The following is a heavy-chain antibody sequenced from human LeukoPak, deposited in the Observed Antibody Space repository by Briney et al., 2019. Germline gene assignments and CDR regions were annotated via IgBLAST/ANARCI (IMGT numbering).Heavy chain of an antibody. CDR1: VGSLSSSNW. Sequence: SRSLSLTRAVSVGSLSSSNWWSWVRQPPGKGLDWIGEIYHSGSTTYTPSLKSRVTISVDKSTTQFSLKLSSVTAAGTAVYYCASESHTHGSSWYRYFDGGGEGTLVTVPS. CDR3: ASESHTHGSSWYRYFDG. J-gene: IGHJ4*02. D-gene: IGHD6-13*01. V-gene: IGHV4-4*02. CDR2: IYHSGST.